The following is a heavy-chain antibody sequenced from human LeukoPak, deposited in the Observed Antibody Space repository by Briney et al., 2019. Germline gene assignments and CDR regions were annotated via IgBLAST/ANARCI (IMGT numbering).Heavy chain of an antibody. CDR1: GYTFTSYG. J-gene: IGHJ4*02. D-gene: IGHD4-17*01. CDR2: ISTYNGNNGNT. CDR3: ARDIAPDYGDYGYFDY. Sequence: GASVKVSCKASGYTFTSYGISWVRQAPGQGLEWMGWISTYNGNNGNTNHAQKFQGRVTMTTDTSTSTAYMELRSLRSDDTALYYCARDIAPDYGDYGYFDYWGQGTLVTVSS. V-gene: IGHV1-18*01.